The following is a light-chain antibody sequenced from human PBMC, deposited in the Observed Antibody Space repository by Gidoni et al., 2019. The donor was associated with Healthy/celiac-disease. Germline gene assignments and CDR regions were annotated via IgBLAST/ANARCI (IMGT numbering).Light chain of an antibody. CDR2: YDS. Sequence: SYVLTQPPSVSVAPGKTARITCGGNNIGSQSVPWYQQKPGQAPVLVIYYDSDRPSGIPERFSGSNSGNTATLTISRVEAGDEADYYCQVWDSSSDHPGVFGGGTKLTVL. CDR1: NIGSQS. V-gene: IGLV3-21*04. J-gene: IGLJ3*02. CDR3: QVWDSSSDHPGV.